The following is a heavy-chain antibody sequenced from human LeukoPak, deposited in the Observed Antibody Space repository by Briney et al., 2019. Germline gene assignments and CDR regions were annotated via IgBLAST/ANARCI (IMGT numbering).Heavy chain of an antibody. J-gene: IGHJ6*02. Sequence: SVMVSCKASGGTFSSYAISWVRQAPGQGLEWMGGIIPIFGTANYAQKFQGRVTITADESTSTAYMELSSLRSEDTAVYYCASGVQDIVATVNYYYGMDVWGQGTTVTVSS. D-gene: IGHD5-12*01. CDR2: IIPIFGTA. CDR1: GGTFSSYA. CDR3: ASGVQDIVATVNYYYGMDV. V-gene: IGHV1-69*13.